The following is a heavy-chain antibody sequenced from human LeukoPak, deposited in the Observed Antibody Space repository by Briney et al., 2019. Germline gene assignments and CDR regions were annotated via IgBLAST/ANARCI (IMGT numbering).Heavy chain of an antibody. V-gene: IGHV3-21*01. CDR3: ARDTAAAEGSGMDY. CDR1: GFTFSSYS. CDR2: ISSSSYI. Sequence: GGSLRLSCAASGFTFSSYSMNWVRQAPGKGLEWVSSISSSSYIYYADSVKGRFTISRDNAKNSLYLQMNSLRAEDTAVYYCARDTAAAEGSGMDYWGQGTLVTVSS. J-gene: IGHJ4*02. D-gene: IGHD6-13*01.